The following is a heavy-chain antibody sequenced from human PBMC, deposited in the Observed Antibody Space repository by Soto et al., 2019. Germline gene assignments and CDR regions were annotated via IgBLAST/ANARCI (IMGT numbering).Heavy chain of an antibody. J-gene: IGHJ4*02. Sequence: QVQLQESGPGLVKPSETLSLTCSVSGDSVSRGSYHWSWIRQPPGKGLEWIGFKPYTGSPDYNPSRKSRVVMSIDRSKNQFSLELSFVIATDTGVYFCAKVGWGGDIWCEGTLVAV. CDR2: KPYTGSP. D-gene: IGHD3-10*01. V-gene: IGHV4-61*01. CDR1: GDSVSRGSYH. CDR3: AKVGWGGDI.